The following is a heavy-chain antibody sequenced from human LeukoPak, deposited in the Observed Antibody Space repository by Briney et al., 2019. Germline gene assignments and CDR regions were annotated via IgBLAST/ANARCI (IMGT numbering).Heavy chain of an antibody. V-gene: IGHV4-39*01. Sequence: SETLSLTCTGSGGSISSSSAYWGWIRQPPGKGLEWIGSIYYSKNTYYNPSLKSRVTISADTSKNQFSLTLGSVSATDTAVYYFVSPRGFCYGFFYSCGEGALVTVSS. CDR3: VSPRGFCYGFFYS. CDR2: IYYSKNT. CDR1: GGSISSSSAY. J-gene: IGHJ4*03. D-gene: IGHD5-18*01.